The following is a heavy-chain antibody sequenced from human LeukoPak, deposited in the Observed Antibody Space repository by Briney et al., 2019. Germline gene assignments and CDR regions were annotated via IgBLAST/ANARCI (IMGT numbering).Heavy chain of an antibody. Sequence: PGGSLRLSCAASGFTFSSYGMPWVRQAPGKGLEWVAVISYDGSNKCYADSVKGRFTISRDNSKNTLYLQMNSLRAEDTAVYYCAKDLVPEAPYFDYWGQGTLVTVSS. CDR3: AKDLVPEAPYFDY. D-gene: IGHD2-2*01. V-gene: IGHV3-30*18. CDR2: ISYDGSNK. J-gene: IGHJ4*02. CDR1: GFTFSSYG.